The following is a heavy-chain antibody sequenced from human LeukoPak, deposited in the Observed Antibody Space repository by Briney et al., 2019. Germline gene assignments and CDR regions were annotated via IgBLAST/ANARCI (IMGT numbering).Heavy chain of an antibody. J-gene: IGHJ4*02. CDR1: GFTFSSYG. V-gene: IGHV3-30*18. CDR3: AKDSNYYGSGSSTHFDY. CDR2: ISYDGSNK. Sequence: GRSLRLSCAASGFTFSSYGMHWVRQAPGKGLEWVAVISYDGSNKYYADSVKGRFTISRDNSKNTLCLQMNSLGAEDTAVYYCAKDSNYYGSGSSTHFDYWGQGTLVTVSS. D-gene: IGHD3-10*01.